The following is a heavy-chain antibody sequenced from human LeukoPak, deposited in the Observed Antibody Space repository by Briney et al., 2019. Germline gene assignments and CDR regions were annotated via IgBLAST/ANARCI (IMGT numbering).Heavy chain of an antibody. J-gene: IGHJ6*03. Sequence: SETLSLTCTVSGGSISSYYWSWIRQPAGKGLEWIGRIYTSGSTTYNPSLKSRVTMSVDTSKNQFSLKLSSMTAADTAVYYYTISGWGYCSGGSCYAKNYMDVWGKGTMATISS. CDR3: TISGWGYCSGGSCYAKNYMDV. CDR2: IYTSGST. D-gene: IGHD2-15*01. CDR1: GGSISSYY. V-gene: IGHV4-4*07.